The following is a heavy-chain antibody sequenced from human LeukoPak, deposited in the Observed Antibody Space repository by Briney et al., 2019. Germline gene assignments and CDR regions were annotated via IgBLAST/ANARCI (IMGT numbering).Heavy chain of an antibody. D-gene: IGHD3-3*02. V-gene: IGHV5-10-1*01. CDR1: GYSFTSYW. CDR3: ARQASFVDEQYYYAMDV. CDR2: IDPSDSYT. Sequence: GESLRTSRKGSGYSFTSYWIGWARQMPGKGLEWMGRIDPSDSYTNYSPSFQGHVTISADKSISTAYLQWSSLKASDTAMYYCARQASFVDEQYYYAMDVWGQGTTVTVSS. J-gene: IGHJ6*02.